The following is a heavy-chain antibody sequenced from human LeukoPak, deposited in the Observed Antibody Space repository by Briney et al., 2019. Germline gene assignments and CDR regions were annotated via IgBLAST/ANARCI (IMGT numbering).Heavy chain of an antibody. Sequence: GESLKISCKGSGYSFTSYWIAWVRQMPGKGLEWMGIIYPRDSDTRYSPSFQGQVTISADKSISTAYLQWRGLKASDTAVYYCARHVTSASAARGFDIWGQGTMVTVSS. CDR1: GYSFTSYW. J-gene: IGHJ3*02. D-gene: IGHD1/OR15-1a*01. CDR2: IYPRDSDT. CDR3: ARHVTSASAARGFDI. V-gene: IGHV5-51*01.